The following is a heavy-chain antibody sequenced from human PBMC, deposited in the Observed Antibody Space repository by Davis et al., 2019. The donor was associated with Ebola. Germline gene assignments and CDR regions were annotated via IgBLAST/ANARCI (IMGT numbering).Heavy chain of an antibody. Sequence: MPSETLSLTFTVSGASIYSYYWNWIRQLPGKGLEWIGYIYYSGSTNYNPSLKSRVTISVDTSKNQFSLKLSSVTAADTAVYYCARLLRSGYYDWAFDYWGQGTLVTVSS. V-gene: IGHV4-59*01. CDR1: GASIYSYY. D-gene: IGHD5-12*01. J-gene: IGHJ4*02. CDR2: IYYSGST. CDR3: ARLLRSGYYDWAFDY.